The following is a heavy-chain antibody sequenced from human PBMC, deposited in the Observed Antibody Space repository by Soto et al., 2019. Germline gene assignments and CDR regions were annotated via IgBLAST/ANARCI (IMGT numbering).Heavy chain of an antibody. CDR1: GGSFSGYY. CDR3: ARLITMIVVVTRDGMDV. Sequence: QVQLQQWGAGLLKPSETLSLTCAVYGGSFSGYYWSWIRQPPGKGLEWIGEINHSGSTNYNPSLRSRVTIPVATSKNQFSLKLSSVTAADAAVYYCARLITMIVVVTRDGMDVWGQGTTVTVSS. V-gene: IGHV4-34*01. CDR2: INHSGST. J-gene: IGHJ6*02. D-gene: IGHD3-22*01.